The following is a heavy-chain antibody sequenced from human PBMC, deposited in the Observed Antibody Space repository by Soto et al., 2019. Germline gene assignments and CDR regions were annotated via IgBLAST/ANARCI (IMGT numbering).Heavy chain of an antibody. CDR2: IWYDGSNK. V-gene: IGHV3-33*01. CDR3: ARQPSRGAAVMDV. Sequence: HPGGSLRLSCAASGFTFSSYGMHWVRQAPGKGLEWVAVIWYDGSNKYYADSVKGRFTISRDNSKNTLYLQMNSLRAEDTAVYYCARQPSRGAAVMDVWGQGTTVTVSS. J-gene: IGHJ6*02. CDR1: GFTFSSYG. D-gene: IGHD6-13*01.